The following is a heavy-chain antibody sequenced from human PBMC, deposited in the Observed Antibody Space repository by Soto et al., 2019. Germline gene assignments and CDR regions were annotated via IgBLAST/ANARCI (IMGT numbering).Heavy chain of an antibody. CDR2: ISGSGGST. J-gene: IGHJ4*02. Sequence: GGSLRLSCAASGFTFSSYAMSWVRQAPGKGLEWVSAISGSGGSTYYADSVKGRFTISRDNSKNTLYLQMNSLRAEDTAVYYCAKDFSGYSSGWYYFDYWGQGTLVTVSS. CDR1: GFTFSSYA. D-gene: IGHD6-19*01. CDR3: AKDFSGYSSGWYYFDY. V-gene: IGHV3-23*01.